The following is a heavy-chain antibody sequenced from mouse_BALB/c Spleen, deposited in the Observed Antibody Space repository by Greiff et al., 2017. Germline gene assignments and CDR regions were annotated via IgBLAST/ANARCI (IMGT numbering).Heavy chain of an antibody. CDR3: ARDRGYSYYYAMDY. CDR2: INSNGGST. J-gene: IGHJ4*01. CDR1: GFTFSSYG. Sequence: EVNVVESGGGLVQPGGSLKLSCAASGFTFSSYGMSWVRQTPDKRLELVATINSNGGSTYYPDSVKGRFTISRDNAKNTLYLQMSSLKSEDTAMYYCARDRGYSYYYAMDYWGQGTSVTVSS. V-gene: IGHV5-6-3*01. D-gene: IGHD2-3*01.